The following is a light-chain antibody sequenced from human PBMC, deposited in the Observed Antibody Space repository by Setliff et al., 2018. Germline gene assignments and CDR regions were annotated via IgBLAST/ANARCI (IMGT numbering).Light chain of an antibody. Sequence: QSVLTQPASVSGSPGQWITISCSGTSSDVGGYNYVSWYQQHPGKAPKLMIYDVTNRPSGISNRFSGSKSGNTASLTISGLQAEDDADYYCSSYTTSGTDVFGTGTKVTVL. CDR3: SSYTTSGTDV. J-gene: IGLJ1*01. CDR2: DVT. CDR1: SSDVGGYNY. V-gene: IGLV2-14*03.